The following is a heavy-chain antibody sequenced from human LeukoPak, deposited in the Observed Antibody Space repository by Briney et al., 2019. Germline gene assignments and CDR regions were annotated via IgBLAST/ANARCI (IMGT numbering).Heavy chain of an antibody. CDR1: GYTFTSYG. D-gene: IGHD3-22*01. Sequence: ASVKVSCNASGYTFTSYGISWVRQAPGQGLEWMGWISAYNGNTNYAQKLQGRVTMTTDTSTSTAYMELRSLRSDDTAVYYCARDRGYYDSSGYPLFDYWGQGTLVTVSS. J-gene: IGHJ4*02. CDR2: ISAYNGNT. V-gene: IGHV1-18*01. CDR3: ARDRGYYDSSGYPLFDY.